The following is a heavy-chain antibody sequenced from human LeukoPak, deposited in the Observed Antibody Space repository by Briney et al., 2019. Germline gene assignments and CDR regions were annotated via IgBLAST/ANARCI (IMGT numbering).Heavy chain of an antibody. D-gene: IGHD6-13*01. V-gene: IGHV4-61*02. CDR2: IYTSGST. Sequence: SQTLSLTCTVSGGSISSGSYYWSWIRQPAGKGLEWIGRIYTSGSTNYNPSLKSRVTISVDTSKNQFSLKLSSVTAADTAVYYCAREHSSSWGFDYWGQGTLVTVSS. CDR1: GGSISSGSYY. CDR3: AREHSSSWGFDY. J-gene: IGHJ4*02.